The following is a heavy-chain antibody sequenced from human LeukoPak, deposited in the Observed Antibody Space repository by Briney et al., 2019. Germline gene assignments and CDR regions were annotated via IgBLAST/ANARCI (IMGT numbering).Heavy chain of an antibody. J-gene: IGHJ5*02. CDR3: AGRGYSSGWYGFDP. CDR2: IQYSGNT. Sequence: SETLSLTCTVSGGSISSYYWSWIRQPPGKGLEWLGYIQYSGNTNSNPSLKSRATISVDTSKNQLSLKLSSVTAADTAVYYRAGRGYSSGWYGFDPWGQGTLVTVSS. V-gene: IGHV4-59*03. D-gene: IGHD6-19*01. CDR1: GGSISSYY.